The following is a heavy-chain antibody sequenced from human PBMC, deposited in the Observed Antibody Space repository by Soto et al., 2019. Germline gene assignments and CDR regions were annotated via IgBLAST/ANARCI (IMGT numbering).Heavy chain of an antibody. Sequence: TVVGGSSVDVGGYRIFIHQNPGKGLEWIGYIYYSGSTYYNPSLKSRVTLSVDTSKNQFSLKLSSVTAADTAVYYCARKKVDVDTAMGIDYCGEATL. CDR1: GGSSVDVGGY. V-gene: IGHV4-31*03. D-gene: IGHD5-18*01. CDR3: ARKKVDVDTAMGIDY. CDR2: IYYSGST. J-gene: IGHJ4*02.